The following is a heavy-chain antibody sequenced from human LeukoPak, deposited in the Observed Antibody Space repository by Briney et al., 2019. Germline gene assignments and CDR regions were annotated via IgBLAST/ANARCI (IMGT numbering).Heavy chain of an antibody. CDR2: INPNSGGT. V-gene: IGHV1-2*02. CDR1: GYTFTGSY. D-gene: IGHD6-13*01. J-gene: IGHJ5*02. CDR3: ARDSAAAGGGGWFDP. Sequence: ASVKVSCKASGYTFTGSYMHWVRQAPGQGLEWMGWINPNSGGTNYAQKFQGRVTMTRDTSISKAYMELTRLRSDDTAVYDCARDSAAAGGGGWFDPWGQGTLVTVSS.